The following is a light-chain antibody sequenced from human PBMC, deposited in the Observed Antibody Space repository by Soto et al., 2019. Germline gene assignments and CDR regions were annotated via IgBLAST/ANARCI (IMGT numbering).Light chain of an antibody. CDR2: AAS. J-gene: IGKJ1*01. CDR1: QGIRND. Sequence: IQMTHSPSSLSASVGDRVTITCRASQGIRNDLGWYQQEPGKAPKLLIYAASSLESGVPSRFSGSGSGTDFTLTISSLQPEDFATYYCLQDYNYPWAFGQGTKVDIK. V-gene: IGKV1-6*01. CDR3: LQDYNYPWA.